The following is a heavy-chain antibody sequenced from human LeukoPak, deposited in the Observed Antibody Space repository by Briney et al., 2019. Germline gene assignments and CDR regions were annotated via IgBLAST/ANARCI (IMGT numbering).Heavy chain of an antibody. CDR3: ARDYYDSSGYYSLPPFDY. V-gene: IGHV3-23*01. J-gene: IGHJ4*02. CDR1: GFTFSSYA. CDR2: ISGNGGST. D-gene: IGHD3-22*01. Sequence: GGSLRLSRAASGFTFSSYAMSWVRQPPGKGLEWVSAISGNGGSTYYADSVKGRFTISRDNSKNTLYLQMNSLRAEDTAVYYCARDYYDSSGYYSLPPFDYWGQGTLVTVSS.